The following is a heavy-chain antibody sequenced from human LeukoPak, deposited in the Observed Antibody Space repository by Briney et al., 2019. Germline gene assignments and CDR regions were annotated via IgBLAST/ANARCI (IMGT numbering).Heavy chain of an antibody. CDR3: ARDIAAAASRYFDY. CDR1: GFTFSSYA. CDR2: ISGSGGGT. D-gene: IGHD6-13*01. J-gene: IGHJ4*02. V-gene: IGHV3-23*01. Sequence: HPGGSLRLSCAASGFTFSSYAMSWVRQAPGKGLEWVSAISGSGGGTYYADSVKGRFTISRDNSKNTLYLQMNSLRAEDTAVYYCARDIAAAASRYFDYWGQGTLVTVSS.